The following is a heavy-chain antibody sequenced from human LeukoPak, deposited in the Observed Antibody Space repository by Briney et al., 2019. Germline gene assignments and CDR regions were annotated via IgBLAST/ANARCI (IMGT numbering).Heavy chain of an antibody. CDR3: AKEEWFQPSDY. D-gene: IGHD3-3*01. J-gene: IGHJ4*02. CDR1: GFTFSTYG. Sequence: GGSLRLSCAASGFTFSTYGMHWVRQAPGKGLEWVAVISYDGTYKYYADSVKGRFTISRDNSKNTLYLQMNSLRAEDTAVYYCAKEEWFQPSDYWGQGTLVTVSS. CDR2: ISYDGTYK. V-gene: IGHV3-30*18.